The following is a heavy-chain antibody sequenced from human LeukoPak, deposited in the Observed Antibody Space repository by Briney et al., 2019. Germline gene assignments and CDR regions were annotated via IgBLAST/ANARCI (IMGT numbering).Heavy chain of an antibody. D-gene: IGHD6-13*01. CDR3: ASHHSSSWYAPFDY. V-gene: IGHV4-39*01. J-gene: IGHJ4*02. CDR1: GGSISSSSYY. CDR2: IYYSGTT. Sequence: PSETLSLTCTVSGGSISSSSYYWGWIRQPPGKGLEWIGSIYYSGTTDYNPSLKSRVTISVDTSKNQFSLKLSSVTAADTAVYYCASHHSSSWYAPFDYWGQGTLVTVSS.